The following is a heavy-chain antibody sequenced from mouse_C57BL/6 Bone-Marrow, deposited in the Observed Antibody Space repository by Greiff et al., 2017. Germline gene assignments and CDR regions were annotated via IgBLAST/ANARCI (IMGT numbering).Heavy chain of an antibody. Sequence: QVHVKQSGAELAKPGASVKLSCKASGYTFTSYWMHWVKQRPGQGLEWIGYINPSSGYTKYNQKFKDKATLTADKSSSTAYMQLSSLTYEDSAVYYCASGRLRRGYYAMDYWGQGTSVTVSS. J-gene: IGHJ4*01. V-gene: IGHV1-7*01. CDR3: ASGRLRRGYYAMDY. CDR1: GYTFTSYW. D-gene: IGHD2-4*01. CDR2: INPSSGYT.